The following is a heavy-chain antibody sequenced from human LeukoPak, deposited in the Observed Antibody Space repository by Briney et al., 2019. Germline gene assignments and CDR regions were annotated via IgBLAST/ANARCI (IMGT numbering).Heavy chain of an antibody. V-gene: IGHV3-48*03. CDR3: AGTKPGYCSGGSCYNDY. D-gene: IGHD2-15*01. CDR1: GFTFSSYE. Sequence: GGSLRLSCAASGFTFSSYEMNRVRQAPGKGLEWVSYISSSGSTIYYADSVKGRFTISRDNAKNSLYLQMNSLRAEDTAVYYCAGTKPGYCSGGSCYNDYWGQGTLVTVSS. CDR2: ISSSGSTI. J-gene: IGHJ4*02.